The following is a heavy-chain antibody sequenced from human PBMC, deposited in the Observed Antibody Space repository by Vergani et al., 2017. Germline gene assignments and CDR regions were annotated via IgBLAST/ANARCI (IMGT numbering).Heavy chain of an antibody. CDR1: GYTFTGYY. J-gene: IGHJ3*02. Sequence: QVQLVQSGAEVKKPGASVKVSCKASGYTFTGYYMHWVRQAPGQGLEWMGWINPNSGGTNYAQKFQGRVTITADASAGTAYMALNNLRSEDTAVYYCAREVVVTDAFDIWGQGTMVTVSS. D-gene: IGHD2-15*01. V-gene: IGHV1-2*02. CDR3: AREVVVTDAFDI. CDR2: INPNSGGT.